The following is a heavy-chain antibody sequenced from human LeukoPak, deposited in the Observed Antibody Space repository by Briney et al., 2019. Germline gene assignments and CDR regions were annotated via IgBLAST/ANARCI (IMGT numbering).Heavy chain of an antibody. CDR2: IKQDGSEK. CDR1: GLTLSNYW. V-gene: IGHV3-7*03. D-gene: IGHD6-19*01. Sequence: SGGSLRLSCTASGLTLSNYWMIWVRQAPGKGLQWVAKIKQDGSEKYYVDSVKGRFTISRDNAKNSLYLQMNSLRAEDTAVYYCAGTVYSSGWLEYFQHWGQGTLVTVSS. CDR3: AGTVYSSGWLEYFQH. J-gene: IGHJ1*01.